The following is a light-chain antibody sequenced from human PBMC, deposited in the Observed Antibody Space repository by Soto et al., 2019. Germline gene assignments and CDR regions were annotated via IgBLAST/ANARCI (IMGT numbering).Light chain of an antibody. CDR2: EVT. V-gene: IGLV2-8*01. CDR3: SSYAGGIKWV. J-gene: IGLJ3*02. CDR1: SSDVGGYNF. Sequence: QSVLTQPPSASGSPGQSVTISCTGTSSDVGGYNFVSWYQQHPGKAPKSMIYEVTKRPSGVPDRFSGSKSGNTASLTVSGLQAEDEADYYCSSYAGGIKWVFGGGTKLTVL.